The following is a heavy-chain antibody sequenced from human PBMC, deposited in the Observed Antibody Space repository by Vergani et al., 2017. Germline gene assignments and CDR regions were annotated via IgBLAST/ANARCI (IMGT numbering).Heavy chain of an antibody. CDR2: LSWNSGSI. CDR3: AKDYYYGSGSHSFDY. Sequence: EVQLVESGGGLVQPGRSLRLSCAASGFTFDDYAMHWVRQAPGKGLEWVSGLSWNSGSIGYADSVKGRFTISRDNAKNSLYLQMNSLRAEDTALYYCAKDYYYGSGSHSFDYWGQGTLVTVSS. CDR1: GFTFDDYA. V-gene: IGHV3-9*01. D-gene: IGHD3-10*01. J-gene: IGHJ4*02.